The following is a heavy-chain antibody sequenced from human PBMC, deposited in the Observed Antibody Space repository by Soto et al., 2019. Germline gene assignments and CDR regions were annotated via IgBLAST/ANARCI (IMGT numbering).Heavy chain of an antibody. CDR3: ARDREYYDISGFQRDYHYYGMDV. CDR1: GGSFSDYA. CDR2: IIPMLGIA. D-gene: IGHD3-22*01. Sequence: QVQLVQSGAEVKKPGSSVKVSCQASGGSFSDYAISWVRQAPGQGLEWMGGIIPMLGIADNAQKFQGRGIITADEYTSTIYTELSSLRSEDTAVYYCARDREYYDISGFQRDYHYYGMDVWGQGKTVTVAS. J-gene: IGHJ6*02. V-gene: IGHV1-69*01.